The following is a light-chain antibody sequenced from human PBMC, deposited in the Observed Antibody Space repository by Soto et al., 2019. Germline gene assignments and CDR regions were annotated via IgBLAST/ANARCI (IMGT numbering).Light chain of an antibody. CDR2: GNN. CDR3: QSYDSSLSVV. Sequence: QPVLTQPPSVSGAPGQRVTISCTGSSSNIGAGYNVHWYQQLPGTAPKLLVYGNNNRPSGVPDRFSGSKSGTSASLDITKLQAEDEADYYCQSYDSSLSVVFGGGTKVTVL. J-gene: IGLJ2*01. V-gene: IGLV1-40*01. CDR1: SSNIGAGYN.